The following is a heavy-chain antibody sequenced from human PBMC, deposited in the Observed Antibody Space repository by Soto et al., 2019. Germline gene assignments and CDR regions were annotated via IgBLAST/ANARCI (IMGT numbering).Heavy chain of an antibody. J-gene: IGHJ4*02. CDR2: ISYDGSNK. V-gene: IGHV3-30*18. D-gene: IGHD6-13*01. CDR3: AKLIASAANDY. Sequence: PGGSLRLSCAASGFIFSSYGMHWVRQAPGKGLEWVAVISYDGSNKYYADSVKGRFTISRDNSKNTLYLQMNSLRAEDTAVYYCAKLIASAANDYWGQGTLVTVSS. CDR1: GFIFSSYG.